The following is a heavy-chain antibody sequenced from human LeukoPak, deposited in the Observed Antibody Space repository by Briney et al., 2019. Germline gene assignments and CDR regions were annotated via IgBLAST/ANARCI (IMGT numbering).Heavy chain of an antibody. D-gene: IGHD3-22*01. V-gene: IGHV4-59*01. Sequence: SETLSLTWTVSGGSISSSFWSWIRQPPGKGLEWIGYIYHSGSASYNPSLMSRVTMSVDTSTLQFSLKMTSITTADTAVYYCARGSDTGMIGVFDYWGQGTLVTVSS. CDR3: ARGSDTGMIGVFDY. J-gene: IGHJ4*02. CDR1: GGSISSSF. CDR2: IYHSGSA.